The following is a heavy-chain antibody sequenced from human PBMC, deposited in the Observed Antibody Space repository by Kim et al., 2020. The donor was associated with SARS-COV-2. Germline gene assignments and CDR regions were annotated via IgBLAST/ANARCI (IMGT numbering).Heavy chain of an antibody. V-gene: IGHV6-1*01. Sequence: SQTLSLTCAISGDSVSSNSAAWNWIRQSPSRGLEWLGRTYYRSKWYNDYAVSVKRRITINPDTSKNQFSLQLNSVTPEDTAVYYCAREGGIKQQLLYYYYGMDVWGQGTTVTVSS. CDR2: TYYRSKWYN. D-gene: IGHD6-13*01. J-gene: IGHJ6*02. CDR3: AREGGIKQQLLYYYYGMDV. CDR1: GDSVSSNSAA.